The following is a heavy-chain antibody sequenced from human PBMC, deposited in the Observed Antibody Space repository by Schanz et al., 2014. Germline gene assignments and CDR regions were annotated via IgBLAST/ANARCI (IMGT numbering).Heavy chain of an antibody. Sequence: EVQLLESGGGLVQPGGSLRLSCSASGFTFSTYAMSWVRQAPGKGLEWVAHISPNGVTIYYADSVKGRFTISRDNAKNSLFLQMNSLSAEDTAVYYCAKVAPAATYLDSWGLGTLVTVSS. CDR2: ISPNGVTI. CDR3: AKVAPAATYLDS. CDR1: GFTFSTYA. D-gene: IGHD2-2*01. V-gene: IGHV3-48*04. J-gene: IGHJ4*02.